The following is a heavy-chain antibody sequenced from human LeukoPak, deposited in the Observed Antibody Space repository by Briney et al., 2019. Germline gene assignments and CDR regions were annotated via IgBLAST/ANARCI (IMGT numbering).Heavy chain of an antibody. V-gene: IGHV3-30-3*01. D-gene: IGHD1-26*01. Sequence: GRSLRLSCAASGFTFSSYAMRWVRQAPGKGLEWVAVISYDGSNKYYADSVKGRFTISRDNSKNTLYLQMNSLRAEDTAVYYCARVGDYWGQGTLVTVSS. J-gene: IGHJ4*02. CDR1: GFTFSSYA. CDR2: ISYDGSNK. CDR3: ARVGDY.